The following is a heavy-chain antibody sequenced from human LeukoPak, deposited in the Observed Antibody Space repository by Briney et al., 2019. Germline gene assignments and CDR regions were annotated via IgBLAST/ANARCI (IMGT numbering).Heavy chain of an antibody. J-gene: IGHJ3*02. V-gene: IGHV1-18*01. CDR1: GYTFTSYG. Sequence: VSVKVSCKASGYTFTSYGISWVRQAPGQGLEWMEWISAYNGNTNYAQKLQGRVTMTTDTSTSTAYMELRSLRSDDTAVYYCARDRGVSSSGAFDIWGQGTMVTVSS. CDR3: ARDRGVSSSGAFDI. D-gene: IGHD6-13*01. CDR2: ISAYNGNT.